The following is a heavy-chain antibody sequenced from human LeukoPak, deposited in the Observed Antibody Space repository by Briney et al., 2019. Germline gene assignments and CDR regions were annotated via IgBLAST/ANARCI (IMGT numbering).Heavy chain of an antibody. D-gene: IGHD1-26*01. CDR2: INAGNGNT. J-gene: IGHJ4*02. V-gene: IGHV1-3*01. Sequence: ASVKVSCKASGYTFTSYGISWVRQAPGQRLEWMGWINAGNGNTKYSQKFQGRVTITRDTSASTAYMELSSLRSEDTAVYYCARVRGSYYYFDYWGQGTLVTVSS. CDR1: GYTFTSYG. CDR3: ARVRGSYYYFDY.